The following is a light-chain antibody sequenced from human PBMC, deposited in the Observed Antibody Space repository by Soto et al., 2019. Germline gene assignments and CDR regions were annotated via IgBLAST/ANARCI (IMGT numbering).Light chain of an antibody. V-gene: IGKV4-1*01. CDR3: QQYHLPLWT. Sequence: ESVMSQAPKSLAGSLDERATIIYXSIQNVFFLSNYKHYLVWYQQKPGKTPKXXXAWXSSRDSGVPDRLSASGSATDFTRTITSLQAEDLAAYYFQQYHLPLWTFGHGTNVAVK. CDR1: QNVFFLSNYKHY. CDR2: WXS. J-gene: IGKJ3*01.